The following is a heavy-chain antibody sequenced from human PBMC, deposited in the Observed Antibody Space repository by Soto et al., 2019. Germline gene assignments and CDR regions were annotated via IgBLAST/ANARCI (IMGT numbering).Heavy chain of an antibody. D-gene: IGHD3-9*01. CDR1: GFTFSGYW. Sequence: PGGSLRLSCAASGFTFSGYWMTWVRQAPGKGLEWVADIKKDGSEKYYVDSVKGRFTISRDNARESVYLKMNSLRAEDTAVYHCERGNSYSDYSNDWFFDSWGQGALVTVSS. V-gene: IGHV3-7*03. J-gene: IGHJ4*02. CDR3: ERGNSYSDYSNDWFFDS. CDR2: IKKDGSEK.